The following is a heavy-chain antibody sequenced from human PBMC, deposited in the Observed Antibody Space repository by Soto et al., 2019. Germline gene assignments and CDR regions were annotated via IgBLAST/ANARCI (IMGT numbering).Heavy chain of an antibody. Sequence: QVQLVQSGAEEKKPGGSVKISCKAPGYTFTRYAMNWVRQAPGQRLEWMGRINAGNGNTEYSQKFQGRVTMTKDTSASTIYMELSSLAYEDTSVYYCAREPLYFGMDVWGQGTTVTASS. CDR2: INAGNGNT. V-gene: IGHV1-3*05. J-gene: IGHJ6*02. CDR1: GYTFTRYA. CDR3: AREPLYFGMDV.